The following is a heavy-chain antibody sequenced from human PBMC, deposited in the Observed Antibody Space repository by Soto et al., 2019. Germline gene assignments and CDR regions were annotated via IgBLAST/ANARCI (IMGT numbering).Heavy chain of an antibody. Sequence: ASLKVSCKASGYTFTTYGISWVRQAPGQGLEWMGWMSAYNGNTNYAQNFQGRVTMTRDTSTSTAYMELRSLRSDDTAVYFCAKEGQHCSGGNCYSTHFEYWGQGTLVTVSS. CDR2: MSAYNGNT. V-gene: IGHV1-18*01. J-gene: IGHJ4*02. D-gene: IGHD2-15*01. CDR1: GYTFTTYG. CDR3: AKEGQHCSGGNCYSTHFEY.